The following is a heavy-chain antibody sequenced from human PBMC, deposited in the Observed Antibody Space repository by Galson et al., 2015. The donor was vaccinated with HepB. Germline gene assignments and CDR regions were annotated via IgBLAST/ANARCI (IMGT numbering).Heavy chain of an antibody. J-gene: IGHJ6*03. Sequence: SLRLSCAASGFSFSSYGMHWVRQAPGKGLEWVAAISYAGNKKHYRDSVEGRFTISRDNSMNTLYLQMNSLSAEDTALYYCAKDQWEHRYMDVWGTGTTVTVSS. D-gene: IGHD1-26*01. CDR3: AKDQWEHRYMDV. CDR1: GFSFSSYG. CDR2: ISYAGNKK. V-gene: IGHV3-30*18.